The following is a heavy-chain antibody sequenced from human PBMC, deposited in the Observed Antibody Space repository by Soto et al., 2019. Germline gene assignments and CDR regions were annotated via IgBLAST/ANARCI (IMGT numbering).Heavy chain of an antibody. CDR2: ISAYNGNT. Sequence: GASVKVSCKASVYTFTSYGISWVRQAPGQGLEWMGWISAYNGNTNYAQKLQGRVTMTTDTSTSTAYMELRSLRSDDTAVYYCARIRSGYRDQYYFDYRGQGTLVTVSS. V-gene: IGHV1-18*01. D-gene: IGHD3-9*01. CDR3: ARIRSGYRDQYYFDY. J-gene: IGHJ4*02. CDR1: VYTFTSYG.